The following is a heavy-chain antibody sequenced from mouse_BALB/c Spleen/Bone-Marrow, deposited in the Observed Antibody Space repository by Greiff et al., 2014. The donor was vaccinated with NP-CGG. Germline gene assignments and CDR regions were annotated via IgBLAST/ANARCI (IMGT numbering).Heavy chain of an antibody. CDR2: ILPGSDTS. CDR1: GYTFSSYW. V-gene: IGHV1-9*01. D-gene: IGHD2-1*01. Sequence: QVQLKESGAELMKPGASVKISCKATGYTFSSYWIEGGKQRPGHGLEWIGEILPGSDTSNYNEKFKGKATFTADTSSNTAHMQLSSLTSEDSAVYYCARGLYGNYGEWGQGTSVTVFS. J-gene: IGHJ4*01. CDR3: ARGLYGNYGE.